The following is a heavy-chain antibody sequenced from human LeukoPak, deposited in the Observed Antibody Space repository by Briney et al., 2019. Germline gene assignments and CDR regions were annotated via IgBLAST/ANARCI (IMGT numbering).Heavy chain of an antibody. CDR1: GFTFSSNW. J-gene: IGHJ4*02. Sequence: GGSLRLSCAASGFTFSSNWMHWVRQAPGKGLVWVSRSNEDGSTTNYADSVKGRFTISRDDSRNTLYLQMNSLRGDDTAVYYCAKDVGKWESLHFFDYWGQGTLVTVSS. V-gene: IGHV3-74*01. CDR2: SNEDGSTT. D-gene: IGHD1-26*01. CDR3: AKDVGKWESLHFFDY.